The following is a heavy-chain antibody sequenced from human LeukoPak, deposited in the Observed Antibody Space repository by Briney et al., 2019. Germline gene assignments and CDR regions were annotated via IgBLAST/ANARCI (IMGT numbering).Heavy chain of an antibody. CDR1: GGSFSGYY. D-gene: IGHD2-15*01. CDR2: INHSRST. CDR3: ARGLLCSGGSCYKMGGPYYYYYYMDV. J-gene: IGHJ6*03. V-gene: IGHV4-34*01. Sequence: PSETLSLTCAVYGGSFSGYYWSWIRQPPGKGLEWIGEINHSRSTNYNPSLKSRVTISVDTSKNQFSLKLSSVTAADTAVYYCARGLLCSGGSCYKMGGPYYYYYYMDVWGKGTTVTVSS.